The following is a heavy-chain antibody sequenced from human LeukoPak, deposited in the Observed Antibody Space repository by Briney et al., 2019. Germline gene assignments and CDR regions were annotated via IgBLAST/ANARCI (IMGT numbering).Heavy chain of an antibody. CDR3: ARVATMIVVVTHFDY. CDR2: ISSSSRYI. Sequence: GGSLRLSCAASGFTFSSYSMNWVRQAPGKGLEWVSSISSSSRYIYYADSVKGRFTISRDNAKNSLYLQMNSLRAEDTAVYYCARVATMIVVVTHFDYWGQGTLVTVSS. J-gene: IGHJ4*02. CDR1: GFTFSSYS. D-gene: IGHD3-22*01. V-gene: IGHV3-21*01.